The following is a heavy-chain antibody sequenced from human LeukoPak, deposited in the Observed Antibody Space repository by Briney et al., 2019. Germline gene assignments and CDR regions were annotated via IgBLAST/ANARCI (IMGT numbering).Heavy chain of an antibody. V-gene: IGHV1-2*02. D-gene: IGHD6-13*01. CDR1: GYTFTAYY. Sequence: GASVKVSCKASGYTFTAYYMHWVRQAPGQGLEWMGWINPNSGGTNYAQKFQGRVTMTRDTSINTAYMGLNRLRSDDTAVYYCARDQGSSSWYNPNFDYWGQGTLVTVSS. J-gene: IGHJ4*02. CDR2: INPNSGGT. CDR3: ARDQGSSSWYNPNFDY.